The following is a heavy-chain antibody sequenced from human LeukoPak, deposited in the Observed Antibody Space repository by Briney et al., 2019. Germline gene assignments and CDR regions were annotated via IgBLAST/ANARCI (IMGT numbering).Heavy chain of an antibody. Sequence: PSETLSLTCTVSGGSISSYYWSWFRQPAGKGLEWIGRLYGSGTTSYNPSLKSRVSMSLDTPKNQFSLKLNSVTAADTAVYYCARATYSGDTSYVFDYWGQGTLVSVSS. V-gene: IGHV4-4*07. J-gene: IGHJ4*02. CDR2: LYGSGTT. CDR3: ARATYSGDTSYVFDY. CDR1: GGSISSYY. D-gene: IGHD1-26*01.